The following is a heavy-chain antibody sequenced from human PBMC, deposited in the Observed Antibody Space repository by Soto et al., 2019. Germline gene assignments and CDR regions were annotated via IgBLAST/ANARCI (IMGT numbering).Heavy chain of an antibody. V-gene: IGHV3-66*01. D-gene: IGHD6-6*01. CDR2: IYSGGSV. Sequence: EVHLVESGGGLVQPGGSLRLSCAASGFTVSNNYMSWVRQAPGKGLEWVSVIYSGGSVYYRDSVKGRFTISRDHSKNTLYLQMNSRRAEDSGVYYCVSRPRAWGQGTLVTVSS. J-gene: IGHJ5*02. CDR3: VSRPRA. CDR1: GFTVSNNY.